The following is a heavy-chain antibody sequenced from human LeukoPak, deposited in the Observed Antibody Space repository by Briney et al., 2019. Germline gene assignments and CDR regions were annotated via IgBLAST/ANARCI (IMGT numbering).Heavy chain of an antibody. V-gene: IGHV4-34*01. CDR2: INHSGST. CDR1: GGSFSGYY. CDR3: ARRGLSAVPH. Sequence: SETLSLTCAVYGGSFSGYYWSWIRRPPGKGLEWIGEINHSGSTNYNPSLKSRVTISVDTSKNQFSLKLSSVTAADTAVYYCARRGLSAVPHWGQGTLVIVSS. J-gene: IGHJ1*01. D-gene: IGHD6-25*01.